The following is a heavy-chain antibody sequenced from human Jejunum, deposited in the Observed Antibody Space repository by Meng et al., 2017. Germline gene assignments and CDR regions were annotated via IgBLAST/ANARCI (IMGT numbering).Heavy chain of an antibody. Sequence: QVQLVQSGAVLKSPGASVTVSCMASGYTFTSQAMNWVRQAPGQGLEWMGWINTNTGNPRYAQGFTGRFVFSLDTSVSTAYLQITSLKAEDTAVYYCARDLTYGFLEWGQGTLVTVSS. CDR1: GYTFTSQA. J-gene: IGHJ4*02. D-gene: IGHD3-3*01. V-gene: IGHV7-4-1*02. CDR2: INTNTGNP. CDR3: ARDLTYGFLE.